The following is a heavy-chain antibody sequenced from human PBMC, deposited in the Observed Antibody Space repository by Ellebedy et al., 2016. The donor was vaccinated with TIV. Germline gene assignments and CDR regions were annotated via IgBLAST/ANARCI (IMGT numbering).Heavy chain of an antibody. CDR3: AKDSGSYTGFDP. V-gene: IGHV3-23*01. Sequence: GESLKISXAASGFTFSSYAMSWVRQAPGKGLEWVSGISGSGGSTYYTDSVKGRFTISRDNSKNTLYLQMNSLRAEDTAVYYCAKDSGSYTGFDPWGQGTLVTVSS. J-gene: IGHJ5*02. CDR1: GFTFSSYA. CDR2: ISGSGGST. D-gene: IGHD1-26*01.